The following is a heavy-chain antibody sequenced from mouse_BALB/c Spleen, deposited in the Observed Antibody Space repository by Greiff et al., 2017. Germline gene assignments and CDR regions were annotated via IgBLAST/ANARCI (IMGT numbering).Heavy chain of an antibody. CDR2: ISSGGSYT. V-gene: IGHV5-6-4*01. Sequence: EVHLVESGGGLVQPGGSRKLSCAASGFTFSSYTMSWVRQTPEKRLEWVATISSGGSYTYYPDSVKGRFTISRDNAKNTLYLQMSSLKSEDTAMYYCTRERNYGNYVDAMDYWGQGTSVTVSS. CDR1: GFTFSSYT. CDR3: TRERNYGNYVDAMDY. J-gene: IGHJ4*01. D-gene: IGHD2-1*01.